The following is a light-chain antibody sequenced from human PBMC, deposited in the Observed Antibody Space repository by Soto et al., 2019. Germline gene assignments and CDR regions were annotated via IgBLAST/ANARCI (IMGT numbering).Light chain of an antibody. CDR1: QNIKSNY. J-gene: IGKJ1*01. V-gene: IGKV3-20*01. Sequence: ERVLTQSPGTLSLSPGERATLSCRGSQNIKSNYLAWYRQNPGQAPRLLIYGASNRAAGVPDRFSGSGSGTDFTLTITGLEPEDFAVYYCQQYGTSLRGTFGQGTKVDI. CDR3: QQYGTSLRGT. CDR2: GAS.